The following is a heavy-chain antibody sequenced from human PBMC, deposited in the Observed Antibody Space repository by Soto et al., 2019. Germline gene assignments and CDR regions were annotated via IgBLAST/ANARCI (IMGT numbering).Heavy chain of an antibody. CDR2: ISAYNGNT. CDR3: ARVGYYYDSSGYYYLVDWFDP. Sequence: GASVKVSCQASGYTFTSYRISWVRQAPGQGLARMGWISAYNGNTNYAQKLQGSVTMTTDTSTSTAYMELRSLRSDDTAVYYCARVGYYYDSSGYYYLVDWFDPWGQGTRVTVSA. D-gene: IGHD3-22*01. J-gene: IGHJ5*02. CDR1: GYTFTSYR. V-gene: IGHV1-18*04.